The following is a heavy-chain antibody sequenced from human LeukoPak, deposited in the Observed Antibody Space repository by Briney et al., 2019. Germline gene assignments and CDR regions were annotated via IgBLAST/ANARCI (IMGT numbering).Heavy chain of an antibody. CDR1: GGSISSGRYY. V-gene: IGHV4-61*02. J-gene: IGHJ4*02. D-gene: IGHD3-22*01. CDR3: ASSSSGYSY. Sequence: SQTLSLTCTGSGGSISSGRYYWSWIRQPAGKGLEWIGRIYTSGSTNYNPSLKSRVTISVVTSKNQFSLKLSSVTAADTAVYYCASSSSGYSYWGQGTLVTVSS. CDR2: IYTSGST.